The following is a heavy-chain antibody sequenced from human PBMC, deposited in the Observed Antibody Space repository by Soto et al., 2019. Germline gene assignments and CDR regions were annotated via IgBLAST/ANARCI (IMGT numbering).Heavy chain of an antibody. CDR1: GGTFSSYA. V-gene: IGHV1-69*06. J-gene: IGHJ6*02. CDR3: ARQMDIVVVPAAIGYYYYGMDV. CDR2: IIPIFGTP. Sequence: QVQLVQSGAEVTKPGSSVKVSCKASGGTFSSYAISWVRQAPGQGLEWMGGIIPIFGTPNYAQKFQGRVTSTGDKSTSNAYMELNSLRSEDTAVYYCARQMDIVVVPAAIGYYYYGMDVWGQGTTVTVSS. D-gene: IGHD2-2*03.